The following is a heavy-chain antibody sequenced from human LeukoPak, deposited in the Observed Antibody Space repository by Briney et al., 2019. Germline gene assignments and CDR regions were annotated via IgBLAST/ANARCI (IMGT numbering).Heavy chain of an antibody. CDR1: GGSVSSGSYY. V-gene: IGHV4-61*01. CDR3: ASVRSGGYYFDY. J-gene: IGHJ4*02. Sequence: PSETLSLTCTVSGGSVSSGSYYWSWIRQPPGKGLEWIGYIYYSGSTNYGPSLKSRVTISVDTSKNQFSLKLTSVTAADTAVYYCASVRSGGYYFDYWGQGTLVTVSS. D-gene: IGHD2-15*01. CDR2: IYYSGST.